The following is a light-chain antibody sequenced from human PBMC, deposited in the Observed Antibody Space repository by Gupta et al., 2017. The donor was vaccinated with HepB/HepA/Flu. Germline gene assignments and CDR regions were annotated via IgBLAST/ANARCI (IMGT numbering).Light chain of an antibody. CDR1: SGSVSTNDY. J-gene: IGLJ3*02. Sequence: QTVVTHEPSFSGSPGRTGTLTYARTSGSVSTNDYPSWYHQTPGQAKRTLIYNTNIRSSGGPDRFSGSILGNNAALTITGDQPHDEADYYCVIYVGSGMWVFGGGTKLTVL. CDR3: VIYVGSGMWV. V-gene: IGLV8-61*01. CDR2: NTN.